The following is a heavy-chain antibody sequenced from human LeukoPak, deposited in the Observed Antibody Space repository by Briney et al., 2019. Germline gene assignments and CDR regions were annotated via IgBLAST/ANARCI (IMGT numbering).Heavy chain of an antibody. V-gene: IGHV3-74*01. CDR3: AKDARTAYDYVWGSYRVDV. J-gene: IGHJ6*02. CDR2: INSDGSST. Sequence: GGSLRLSCAASGFTFNTYWMHWVRQAPGKGLVWVSRINSDGSSTSYADSVKGRFTISRDNSKSTLYLQMNSLRAEDTAVYYCAKDARTAYDYVWGSYRVDVWGQGTTVTVSS. D-gene: IGHD3-16*02. CDR1: GFTFNTYW.